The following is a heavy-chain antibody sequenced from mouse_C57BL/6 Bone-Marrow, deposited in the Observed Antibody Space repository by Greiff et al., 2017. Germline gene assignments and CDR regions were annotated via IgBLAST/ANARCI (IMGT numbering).Heavy chain of an antibody. CDR1: GYTFTSYW. CDR2: IHPNSGST. V-gene: IGHV1-64*01. Sequence: QVQLQQPGAELVKPGASVKLSCKASGYTFTSYWMHWVKQRPGQGLEWIGMIHPNSGSTNYNEKLKSKATLTGDKSYSTAYMQLSSLTSEDSAVYYCATQRQLRLRNYWGQGTTLTVSS. CDR3: ATQRQLRLRNY. J-gene: IGHJ2*01. D-gene: IGHD3-2*02.